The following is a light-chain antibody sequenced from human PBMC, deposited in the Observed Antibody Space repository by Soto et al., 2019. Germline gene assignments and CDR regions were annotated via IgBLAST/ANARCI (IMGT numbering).Light chain of an antibody. CDR2: EVI. CDR1: SSDVGEENY. V-gene: IGLV2-8*01. CDR3: SSFAGSPVV. J-gene: IGLJ2*01. Sequence: QSVLTQPPSASGSPGQSVTITCSGTSSDVGEENYVSWYQQHPGKVPKLILYEVIKRPSGVPDRFSGSRSGNTASLTVSGLQAEDEADYYCSSFAGSPVVFGGGTKLTVL.